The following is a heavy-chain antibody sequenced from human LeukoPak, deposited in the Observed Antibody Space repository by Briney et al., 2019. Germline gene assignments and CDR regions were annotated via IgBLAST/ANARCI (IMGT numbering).Heavy chain of an antibody. V-gene: IGHV3-64D*09. CDR2: IRSNGENT. Sequence: GGSLRLSCSVSGFAFRSFSMHWVRQAPGKGLEYVSVIRSNGENTDYADSVKGRFTISRDNSKNTLYLHMSSLRPEDTAVYYCVKTRVGGGWYGYYLDYWGQGTLVTVSS. J-gene: IGHJ4*02. CDR3: VKTRVGGGWYGYYLDY. D-gene: IGHD6-19*01. CDR1: GFAFRSFS.